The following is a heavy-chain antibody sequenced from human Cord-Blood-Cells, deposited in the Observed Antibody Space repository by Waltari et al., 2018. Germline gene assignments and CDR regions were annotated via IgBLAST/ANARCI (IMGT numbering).Heavy chain of an antibody. V-gene: IGHV1-8*03. CDR3: ARAGSGDAFDY. Sequence: VQQLQSAAEVKTPGASVQVSCKASEYTITGYDVNWVRQATGQGLEWMGWMNPNSGNTGYAQKFQGRVTITRNTSISTAYMELSSLISEDTAVYYCARAGSGDAFDYWGQGTLVTVAS. CDR2: MNPNSGNT. D-gene: IGHD7-27*01. J-gene: IGHJ4*02. CDR1: EYTITGYD.